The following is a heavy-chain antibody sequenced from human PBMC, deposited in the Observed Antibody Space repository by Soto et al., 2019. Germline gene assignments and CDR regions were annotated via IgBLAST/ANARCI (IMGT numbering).Heavy chain of an antibody. Sequence: GASVKVSCKASGYTFTSYYMHWVRQAPGQGLEWMGIINPSGGSTSYAQKFQGRVTMTRDTSTSTVYMELSSLRSEDTAVYYCARRHSSSSGLVGATKYYFDYWGQGTLVTVSS. V-gene: IGHV1-46*01. CDR1: GYTFTSYY. D-gene: IGHD6-6*01. CDR2: INPSGGST. J-gene: IGHJ4*02. CDR3: ARRHSSSSGLVGATKYYFDY.